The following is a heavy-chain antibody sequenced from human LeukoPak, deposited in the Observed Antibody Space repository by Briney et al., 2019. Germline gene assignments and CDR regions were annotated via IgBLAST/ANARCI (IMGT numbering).Heavy chain of an antibody. CDR1: GFTFSSYS. V-gene: IGHV3-48*01. CDR3: ARAPTKAVAGFFDI. D-gene: IGHD6-19*01. CDR2: ISSSSSTI. Sequence: GGSLRLSCAASGFTFSSYSMNWVRQAPGKGLEWVSYISSSSSTIYYADSVKGRFTISRDNAKNSLYLQMNSLRAEDTAVYYCARAPTKAVAGFFDIWGQGTMVTVSS. J-gene: IGHJ3*02.